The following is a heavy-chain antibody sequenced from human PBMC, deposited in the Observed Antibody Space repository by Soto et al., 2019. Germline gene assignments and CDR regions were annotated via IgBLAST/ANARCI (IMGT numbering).Heavy chain of an antibody. CDR3: ARWVKDYYDSSGYYCYFDY. CDR1: GFTFSSYW. D-gene: IGHD3-22*01. J-gene: IGHJ4*02. CDR2: INSDGSST. Sequence: GGSLRLSCAASGFTFSSYWMHWVRQAPGKGLVWVSRINSDGSSTSYADSVKGRFTISRDNAKNTLYLQMNSLRAEDTAVYYCARWVKDYYDSSGYYCYFDYWGQGTLVTVSS. V-gene: IGHV3-74*01.